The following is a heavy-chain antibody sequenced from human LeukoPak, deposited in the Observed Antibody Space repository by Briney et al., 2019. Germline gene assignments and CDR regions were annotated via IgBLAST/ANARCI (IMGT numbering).Heavy chain of an antibody. V-gene: IGHV3-30*18. J-gene: IGHJ4*02. CDR2: ISHDGSNK. D-gene: IGHD1-26*01. CDR3: AKDLSESYSVDY. Sequence: GSLRLSCAASGFPFRSNVLHWVRQAPGKGLEWVAFISHDGSNKNYVDSVKGRFTISRDNSKNTLDLQMNSLRAEDTAVYYCAKDLSESYSVDYWGQGILVTVSS. CDR1: GFPFRSNV.